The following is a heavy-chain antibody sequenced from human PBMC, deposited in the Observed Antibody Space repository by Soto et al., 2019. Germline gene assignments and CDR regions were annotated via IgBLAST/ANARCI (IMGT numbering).Heavy chain of an antibody. CDR2: IKEDGSAN. V-gene: IGHV3-7*03. CDR3: ARDSYERGDLDSSSKLTRFDY. D-gene: IGHD6-13*01. Sequence: PGGSLRLSCVASGFTFSSYWMSWVRQAPGKGLEWVADIKEDGSANYYVDSVKGRFTISRDNAKNSLYLQVNSLRSDDTAVYYCARDSYERGDLDSSSKLTRFDYWGQGTLVTVSS. CDR1: GFTFSSYW. J-gene: IGHJ4*02.